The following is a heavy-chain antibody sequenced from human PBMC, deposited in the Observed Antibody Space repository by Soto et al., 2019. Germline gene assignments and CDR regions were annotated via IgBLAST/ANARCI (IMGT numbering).Heavy chain of an antibody. CDR3: AREDRDRETGLVPAAIDGMDV. D-gene: IGHD2-2*01. CDR1: GGTYGRYS. Sequence: SVKVSCKDSGGTYGRYSSTWVRQAPGHGLEWIGRIIPIFGIASYAQKFQGRVTITADESTSTAYMELSSLRSDDTAVYYCAREDRDRETGLVPAAIDGMDVWGQGTTVTVSS. J-gene: IGHJ6*02. V-gene: IGHV1-69*13. CDR2: IIPIFGIA.